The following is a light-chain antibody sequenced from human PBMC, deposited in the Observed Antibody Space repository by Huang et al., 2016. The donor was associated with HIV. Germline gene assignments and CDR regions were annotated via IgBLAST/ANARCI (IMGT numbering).Light chain of an antibody. CDR2: GAS. Sequence: EIVMTQSPATLSVSPGQRVTLSCRASQSVNTNLAWYQQTPGQAPRLLMFGASTRATGVPARFSGGGSGTEFTLTISSLQSEDFAVYYCRQYNNWPRTFGQGTKVEIK. CDR3: RQYNNWPRT. CDR1: QSVNTN. J-gene: IGKJ1*01. V-gene: IGKV3-15*01.